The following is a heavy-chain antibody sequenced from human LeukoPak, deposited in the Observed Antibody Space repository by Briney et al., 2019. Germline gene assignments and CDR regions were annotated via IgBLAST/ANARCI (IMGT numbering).Heavy chain of an antibody. CDR2: IDPSDSYT. Sequence: GESPVISCKTFGYFFRNYWIGWVRQLPGKGLEWMGRIDPSDSYTNYSPSFQGHVAISVDKSISTAYLQWSSLRASDTAMYYCARRNRYTWYSFDYWGQGTLVTVSS. V-gene: IGHV5-10-1*01. D-gene: IGHD6-13*01. CDR3: ARRNRYTWYSFDY. CDR1: GYFFRNYW. J-gene: IGHJ4*02.